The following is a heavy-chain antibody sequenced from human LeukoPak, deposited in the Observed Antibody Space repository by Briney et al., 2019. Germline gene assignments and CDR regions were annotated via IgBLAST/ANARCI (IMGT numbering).Heavy chain of an antibody. CDR2: IYYSGST. V-gene: IGHV4-59*08. Sequence: SETLSLTCTVSGGSIRSYYWSWIRQPPGKGLEWIGYIYYSGSTNYNPSLKSRVTISVDTSKNQFSLKLSSVTAADTAVYYCARAGMVARDAFDIWGQGTMVTVSS. CDR1: GGSIRSYY. J-gene: IGHJ3*02. CDR3: ARAGMVARDAFDI. D-gene: IGHD2-15*01.